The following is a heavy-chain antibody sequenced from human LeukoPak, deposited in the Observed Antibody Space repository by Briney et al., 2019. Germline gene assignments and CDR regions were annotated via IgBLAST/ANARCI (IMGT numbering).Heavy chain of an antibody. J-gene: IGHJ3*02. Sequence: PSETLSLTCTVSGGSISSYYWSWIRQPPGKGLEWIGYIYYSGSTNYNPSLKSRVTISVDTSKNQFSLKLSSVTAADTAVYYCARLVVTASSDAFDIWGQGTMVTVSS. V-gene: IGHV4-59*08. CDR2: IYYSGST. D-gene: IGHD2-21*02. CDR3: ARLVVTASSDAFDI. CDR1: GGSISSYY.